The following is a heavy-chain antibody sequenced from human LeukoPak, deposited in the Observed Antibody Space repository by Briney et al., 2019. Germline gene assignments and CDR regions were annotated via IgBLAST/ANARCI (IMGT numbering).Heavy chain of an antibody. J-gene: IGHJ4*02. CDR3: ARGPPKPNDSSGYYWGGNY. CDR1: GFTFSSYW. CDR2: IKQDGSEK. Sequence: GGSLRLSCAASGFTFSSYWMSWVRQAPGKGLEWVANIKQDGSEKYYVDSVKGRFTISRDNAKNSLYLQMNSLRAEDTAVYYCARGPPKPNDSSGYYWGGNYWGQGTLVTVSS. D-gene: IGHD3-22*01. V-gene: IGHV3-7*01.